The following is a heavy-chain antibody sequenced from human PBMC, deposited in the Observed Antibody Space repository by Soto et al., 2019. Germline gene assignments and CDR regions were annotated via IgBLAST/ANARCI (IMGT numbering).Heavy chain of an antibody. CDR2: ISGSGGST. Sequence: ELQLLESGGGLVQPGGSLRLSCAASGFIFSSYAMSWVRQAPGKGLEWVSAISGSGGSTYYADSVKGRFTISRDNSKNSLYLQMNSMRAEDTAVYYWAKEKIRTSCSNGFDPWGEGPLVTFSS. V-gene: IGHV3-23*01. J-gene: IGHJ5*02. D-gene: IGHD2-2*01. CDR3: AKEKIRTSCSNGFDP. CDR1: GFIFSSYA.